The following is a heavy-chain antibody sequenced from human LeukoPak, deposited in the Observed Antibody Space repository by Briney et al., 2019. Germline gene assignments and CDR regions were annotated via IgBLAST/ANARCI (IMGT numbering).Heavy chain of an antibody. CDR2: IWYDGSNK. Sequence: GGSLRLSCAAYGVTFSSYGMHWVRQAPGKGLEWVAVIWYDGSNKYYADSVKGRFTISRDNSKNTLYLQMNSLRAEDTAVYYCARDRKTAHDAFDIWGQGTMVTVSS. J-gene: IGHJ3*02. CDR3: ARDRKTAHDAFDI. V-gene: IGHV3-33*01. CDR1: GVTFSSYG.